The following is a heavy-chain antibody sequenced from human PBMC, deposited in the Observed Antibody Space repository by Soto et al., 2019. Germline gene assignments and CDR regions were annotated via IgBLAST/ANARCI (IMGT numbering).Heavy chain of an antibody. D-gene: IGHD5-12*01. J-gene: IGHJ4*02. V-gene: IGHV3-11*04. CDR1: GFIFRDWF. Sequence: GGSLRLSCAASGFIFRDWFMSWIRQAPGKGLEWISYISKDSGRATRYADSVKGRFTISRDNAKNSLYLQMNSLRAEDTAVYYCARDGDGLVATINIFDYWGQGT. CDR2: ISKDSGRAT. CDR3: ARDGDGLVATINIFDY.